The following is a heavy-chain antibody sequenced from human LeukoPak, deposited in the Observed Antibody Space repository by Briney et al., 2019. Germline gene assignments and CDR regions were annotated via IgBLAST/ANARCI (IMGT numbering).Heavy chain of an antibody. V-gene: IGHV3-73*01. CDR2: IRSKANSYAT. CDR3: TRHQFGCSSTSCYYYYYMDV. CDR1: GFTFSGSA. D-gene: IGHD2-2*01. J-gene: IGHJ6*03. Sequence: GGSLRLSCAASGFTFSGSAMHWVRQASGKGLEWVGRIRSKANSYATAYAASVKGRFTISRDDSKNTAYLQMNSLKTEDTAVYYCTRHQFGCSSTSCYYYYYMDVWGKGTTVTVS.